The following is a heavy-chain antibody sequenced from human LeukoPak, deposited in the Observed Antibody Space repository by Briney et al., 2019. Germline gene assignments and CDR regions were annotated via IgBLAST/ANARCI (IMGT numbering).Heavy chain of an antibody. V-gene: IGHV3-30*18. CDR2: ISYDGSNK. CDR1: GFTFSSYG. D-gene: IGHD3-10*01. CDR3: AKDSEVWFGAYYFDY. Sequence: GRSLRLSCAASGFTFSSYGMHWVRQAPGKGLEWVAVISYDGSNKYYADSVKGRFTISRDNSKNTLYLQMNSLRAEDTAVYYCAKDSEVWFGAYYFDYWGQGTLDTVSS. J-gene: IGHJ4*02.